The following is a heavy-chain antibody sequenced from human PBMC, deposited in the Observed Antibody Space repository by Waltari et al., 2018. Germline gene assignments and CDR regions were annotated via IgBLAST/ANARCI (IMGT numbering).Heavy chain of an antibody. J-gene: IGHJ4*02. CDR2: MLHGGTP. V-gene: IGHV4-38-2*01. CDR3: ATQSAYYSGGFVSVFDY. D-gene: IGHD2-15*01. CDR1: GYLISSGHE. Sequence: QVHLQESGPGLVKPSETLSLTCAVSGYLISSGHEWGWIRQAPGKPLEWIGTMLHGGTPHYNAPHKSRATISADTSNNQFSLKLNSVTAADTAVYYCATQSAYYSGGFVSVFDYWGQGTLVSVSS.